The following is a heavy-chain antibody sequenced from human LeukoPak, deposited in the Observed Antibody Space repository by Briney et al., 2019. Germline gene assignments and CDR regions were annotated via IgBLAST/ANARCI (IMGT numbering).Heavy chain of an antibody. D-gene: IGHD6-13*01. V-gene: IGHV1-2*02. CDR2: INPNSGGT. CDR1: GYTFTGYY. CDR3: ARGGIAAAGFYFYYYMDV. Sequence: ASVKVSCKASGYTFTGYYMHWVRQAPGQGLEWMGWINPNSGGTNYAQKFQGRVTMTGDTSISTAYMELSRLRSDDTAVYSCARGGIAAAGFYFYYYMDVWGKGTTVTISS. J-gene: IGHJ6*03.